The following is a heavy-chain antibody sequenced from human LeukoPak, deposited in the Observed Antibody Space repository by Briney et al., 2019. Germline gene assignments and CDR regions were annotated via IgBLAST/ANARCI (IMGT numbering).Heavy chain of an antibody. D-gene: IGHD5-24*01. CDR1: GGSISSYY. J-gene: IGHJ6*04. Sequence: SETLSLTCSVSGGSISSYYWSWIRQPPGKGLGWIGYIYSSGSTNFNPSLKSRVTLSVDTSKNKFSLNLTSVTAADTAVYYCARHGVATMRRVDVWGEGTTVTVSS. CDR2: IYSSGST. CDR3: ARHGVATMRRVDV. V-gene: IGHV4-59*08.